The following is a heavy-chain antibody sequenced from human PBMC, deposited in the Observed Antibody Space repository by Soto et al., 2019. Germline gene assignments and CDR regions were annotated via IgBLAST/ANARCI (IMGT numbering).Heavy chain of an antibody. CDR3: ARDGQPVINYFDY. CDR2: IKQDGSEK. V-gene: IGHV3-7*01. CDR1: GFTFSSYW. Sequence: GGSLRLSCAASGFTFSSYWMSWVRQAPGKGLEWVANIKQDGSEKYYVDSVKGRFTISRDNAKNPLYLQMNSLRAEDTAVYYCARDGQPVINYFDYWGQGTLVTVSS. J-gene: IGHJ4*02. D-gene: IGHD6-13*01.